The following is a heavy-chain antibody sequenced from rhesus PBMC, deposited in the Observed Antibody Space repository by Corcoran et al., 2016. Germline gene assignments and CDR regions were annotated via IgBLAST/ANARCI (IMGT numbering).Heavy chain of an antibody. CDR1: GGSISGYY. J-gene: IGHJ4*01. V-gene: IGHV4-165*01. CDR3: ARGSTVDS. Sequence: QLQLQESGPGLVKPSETLSLTCAVSGGSISGYYWSWIRQPPGKGLEWIGYVSGSGRITAYNPSLKSRVTISTDTSKNQFSLKLRSVTAADTAVYYCARGSTVDSWGQGVLVTVSS. CDR2: VSGSGRIT.